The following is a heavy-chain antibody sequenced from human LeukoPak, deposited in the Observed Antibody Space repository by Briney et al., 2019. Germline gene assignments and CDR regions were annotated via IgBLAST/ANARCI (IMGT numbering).Heavy chain of an antibody. CDR1: GYTFTGYY. Sequence: ASVKVSCKASGYTFTGYYMHWVRQAPGKGLEWMGWINPNSGGTNYAQKFQGRVTMTRDTSINTAYMELSRLRSDDTAVYYCATVIWWEPLFDDWGQGTLVTVSS. D-gene: IGHD1-26*01. V-gene: IGHV1-2*02. CDR2: INPNSGGT. J-gene: IGHJ4*02. CDR3: ATVIWWEPLFDD.